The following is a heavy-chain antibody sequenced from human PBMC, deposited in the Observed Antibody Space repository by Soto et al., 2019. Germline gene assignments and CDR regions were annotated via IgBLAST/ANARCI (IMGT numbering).Heavy chain of an antibody. V-gene: IGHV4-39*01. J-gene: IGHJ4*02. CDR3: GKVLVGATGHTDSDS. Sequence: SETLSLTCTVPGGSIYRSGYYWGWIRQPPGRGLEWIGNIDYNGVTYSNPSLKSRVTIPRDTSKNQFSLKLTSVTAADTALYYCGKVLVGATGHTDSDSWGPGTLVTSPQ. CDR2: IDYNGVT. CDR1: GGSIYRSGYY. D-gene: IGHD2-15*01.